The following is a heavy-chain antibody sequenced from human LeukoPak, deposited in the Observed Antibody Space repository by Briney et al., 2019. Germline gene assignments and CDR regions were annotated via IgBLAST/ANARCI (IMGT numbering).Heavy chain of an antibody. Sequence: ASVKVSCKASGYTFTGYYMHWVRQAPGQGLEWMGWINPNSGGTNYAQKFQGRVTMTRDTSISTAYMELSRLRSDDTAVYYCARAPVNYYDSRGSGAFDIWGQGTMVTVSS. J-gene: IGHJ3*02. CDR3: ARAPVNYYDSRGSGAFDI. D-gene: IGHD3-22*01. V-gene: IGHV1-2*02. CDR2: INPNSGGT. CDR1: GYTFTGYY.